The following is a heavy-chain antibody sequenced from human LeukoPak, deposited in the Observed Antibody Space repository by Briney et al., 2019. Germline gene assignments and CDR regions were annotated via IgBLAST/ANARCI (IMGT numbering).Heavy chain of an antibody. Sequence: GGSLRLSCAAPGFTFSSYWMSWVRQAPGKGLEWVANIKQDGSEKYYVDSVKGRFTISRDNSKNTLYLQMNSLRAEDTAVYYCAREEFGGNSPTGYFDYWGQGTLVTVSS. CDR2: IKQDGSEK. D-gene: IGHD4-23*01. CDR1: GFTFSSYW. J-gene: IGHJ4*02. V-gene: IGHV3-7*01. CDR3: AREEFGGNSPTGYFDY.